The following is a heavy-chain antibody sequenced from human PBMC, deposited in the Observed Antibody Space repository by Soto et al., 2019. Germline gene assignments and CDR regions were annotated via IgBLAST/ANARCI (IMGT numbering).Heavy chain of an antibody. J-gene: IGHJ6*03. Sequence: ASVKVSCKASGYTFTSYAMHWVRQAPGQRLEWMGWINAGNGNTKYSQKFQGRVTITRDTSASTAYMELSSLRSEDTAVYYCARVGYRIAAARTGYYYMAVWGKGTTVTV. D-gene: IGHD6-13*01. CDR1: GYTFTSYA. V-gene: IGHV1-3*01. CDR3: ARVGYRIAAARTGYYYMAV. CDR2: INAGNGNT.